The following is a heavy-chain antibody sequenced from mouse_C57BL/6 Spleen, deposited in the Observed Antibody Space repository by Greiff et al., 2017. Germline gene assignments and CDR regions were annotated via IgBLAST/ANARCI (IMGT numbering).Heavy chain of an antibody. V-gene: IGHV1-63*01. CDR2: IYPGGGYT. J-gene: IGHJ4*01. Sequence: QVQLQQSGAELVRPGTSVKMSCKASGYTFTNYWIGWAKQRPGHGLEWIGDIYPGGGYTNYNEKFKGKATLTADKSSSTAYMQFSSLTSEDSAIYYCARASGSSYDYAMDYWGQGTSVTVPS. CDR1: GYTFTNYW. CDR3: ARASGSSYDYAMDY. D-gene: IGHD1-1*01.